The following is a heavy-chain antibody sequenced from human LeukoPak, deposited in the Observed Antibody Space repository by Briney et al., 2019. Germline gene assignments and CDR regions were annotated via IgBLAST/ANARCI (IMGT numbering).Heavy chain of an antibody. CDR3: AGYDYVWGSYRSQQLDY. Sequence: GSSVKVSCKASVGTFSSYAISWVRQAPGQGLEWMGGVIPIFGTANYAQKFQGRVTITADKSTSTAYMELSSLRSEDTAVYYCAGYDYVWGSYRSQQLDYWGQGTLVTVSS. V-gene: IGHV1-69*06. CDR1: VGTFSSYA. J-gene: IGHJ4*02. CDR2: VIPIFGTA. D-gene: IGHD3-16*02.